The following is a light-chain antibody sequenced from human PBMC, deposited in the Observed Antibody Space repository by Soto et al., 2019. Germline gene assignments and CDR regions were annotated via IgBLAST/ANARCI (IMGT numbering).Light chain of an antibody. CDR2: DAS. V-gene: IGKV1-5*01. CDR3: QQYNSYSPLT. Sequence: DIQMTQSPSTLSASVGDRATISCRVSQRISSWLAWYPQKPGKAPQLLISDASSLESRVPSPFRGSGSGTEFTLTISRLQPAAFATYYCQQYNSYSPLTFGGGTKVDIK. CDR1: QRISSW. J-gene: IGKJ4*01.